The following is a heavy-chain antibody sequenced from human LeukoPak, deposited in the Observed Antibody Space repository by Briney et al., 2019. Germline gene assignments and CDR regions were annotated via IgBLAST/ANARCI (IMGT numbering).Heavy chain of an antibody. CDR2: IWYDGSNK. V-gene: IGHV3-30*19. J-gene: IGHJ5*02. CDR3: ARDRKVAAAGTFGFDP. D-gene: IGHD6-13*01. CDR1: GFTFSSYG. Sequence: GGSLRLSCAASGFTFSSYGMHWVRQAPGKGLEWVAVIWYDGSNKYYADSVKGRFTISRDNSKNTLYLQMNSLRAEDTAVYYCARDRKVAAAGTFGFDPWGQGTLVTVSS.